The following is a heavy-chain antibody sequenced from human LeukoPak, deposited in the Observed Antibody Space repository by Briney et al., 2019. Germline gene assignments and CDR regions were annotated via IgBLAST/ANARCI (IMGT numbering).Heavy chain of an antibody. Sequence: GESLKISCKGSGYSFTSHWIGWVRQMPGKCLEWMGIIYPGDSDTRYSPSFQGQVPISAGKSISTAYLQWSSLKASGTAMYCCARTYYYDSSGYWDWFDPWGQGTLVTVSS. J-gene: IGHJ5*02. D-gene: IGHD3-22*01. CDR3: ARTYYYDSSGYWDWFDP. CDR2: IYPGDSDT. V-gene: IGHV5-51*01. CDR1: GYSFTSHW.